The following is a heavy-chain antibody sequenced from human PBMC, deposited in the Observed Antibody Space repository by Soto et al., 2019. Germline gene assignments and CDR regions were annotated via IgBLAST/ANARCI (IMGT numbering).Heavy chain of an antibody. CDR1: GGSIRSSNW. V-gene: IGHV4-4*02. CDR2: IYDSGSA. CDR3: ARGGIVGATSFSDY. Sequence: LETLSLTCAVSGGSIRSSNWWSWVRQPPGQGLEWIGEIYDSGSAHYNPSLKSRVKISVDKSKNQLSLKLSSVTAADPAVYYRARGGIVGATSFSDYWGQGTLDTVSS. J-gene: IGHJ4*02. D-gene: IGHD1-26*01.